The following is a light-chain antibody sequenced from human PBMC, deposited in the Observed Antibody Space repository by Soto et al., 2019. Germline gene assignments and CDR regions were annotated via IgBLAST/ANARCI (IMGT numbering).Light chain of an antibody. CDR3: QHYNSYSEA. CDR1: QSVASRN. J-gene: IGKJ1*01. Sequence: IVLTQSPGTLSLSPWERATLSCRASQSVASRNLAWYQQKSGQAPRLLIYGASTRATGIPARFSGSGSGTEFTLTISSLQPDDFATYYCQHYNSYSEAFGQGTKVE. V-gene: IGKV3-15*01. CDR2: GAS.